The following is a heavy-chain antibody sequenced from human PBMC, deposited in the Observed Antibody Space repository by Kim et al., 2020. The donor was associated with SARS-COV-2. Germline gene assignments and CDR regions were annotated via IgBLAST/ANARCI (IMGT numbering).Heavy chain of an antibody. J-gene: IGHJ5*02. CDR3: SRGPQVMTGGHWFDP. CDR2: IYNSETT. Sequence: SETLSLTCTVSGDSVSGYYWSWIRQPAGKGLEWVGRIYNSETTNYDPTLKRRVTMSVDTSKNQFSLKLISLTAADTAVYFCSRGPQVMTGGHWFDPWGQGALVTVSS. CDR1: GDSVSGYY. D-gene: IGHD2-15*01. V-gene: IGHV4-4*07.